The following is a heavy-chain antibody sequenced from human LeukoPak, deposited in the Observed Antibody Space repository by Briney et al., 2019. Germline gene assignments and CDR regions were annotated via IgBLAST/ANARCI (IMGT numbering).Heavy chain of an antibody. CDR1: GGTFSRHA. CDR3: ATNDYGDYVPFDY. D-gene: IGHD4-17*01. V-gene: IGHV1-69*13. CDR2: INPIIGTS. J-gene: IGHJ4*02. Sequence: SVKVSCKASGGTFSRHAISWVRQAPGEGLEWMGGINPIIGTSKYAQKFQGRVTITADESTTTAYMELSSLRSEDTAVYYCATNDYGDYVPFDYWGQGTLVTVSS.